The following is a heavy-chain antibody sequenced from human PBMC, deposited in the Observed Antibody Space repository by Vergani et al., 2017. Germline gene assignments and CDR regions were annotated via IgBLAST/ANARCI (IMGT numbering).Heavy chain of an antibody. Sequence: EVQLVESGGGLVQPGGSLRLSCSASGFTFSSYSMNWVRQAPGKGLEWVSSISSSSSYIYYADSVKGRFTISRDNAKNSLYLQMNSLRAEDTAVYYCARNIAARPNYNWFDPWGQGTLVTVSS. CDR1: GFTFSSYS. J-gene: IGHJ5*02. CDR3: ARNIAARPNYNWFDP. V-gene: IGHV3-21*01. CDR2: ISSSSSYI. D-gene: IGHD6-6*01.